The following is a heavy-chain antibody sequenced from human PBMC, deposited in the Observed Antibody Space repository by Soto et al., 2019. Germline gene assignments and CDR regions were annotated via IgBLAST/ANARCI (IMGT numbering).Heavy chain of an antibody. V-gene: IGHV3-48*02. J-gene: IGHJ4*02. CDR1: GFTFSSYS. CDR2: ISTRSDTV. Sequence: EVQLVESGGGLVQPGGSLRLSCAASGFTFSSYSMNWVRQAPGKGLEWLSYISTRSDTVYYADSVKGRFTISRDNAKNSLYLQMNSLRDEDTAVYYCTGAIDYWGQGTLVTVSS. CDR3: TGAIDY.